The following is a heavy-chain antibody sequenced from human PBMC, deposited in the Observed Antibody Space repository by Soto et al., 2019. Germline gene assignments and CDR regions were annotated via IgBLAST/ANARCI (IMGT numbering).Heavy chain of an antibody. Sequence: SETLSLTCTVSGGSISSGGYYWSWIRQHPGKGLEWIGYIYYSGSTYYNPSLKSRVTISVDTSKNQFSLKLSSVTAADTAVYYCARERLLPHHDYGGNGDYYYGMDVWGQGTTVTVSS. CDR1: GGSISSGGYY. J-gene: IGHJ6*02. V-gene: IGHV4-31*03. D-gene: IGHD4-17*01. CDR3: ARERLLPHHDYGGNGDYYYGMDV. CDR2: IYYSGST.